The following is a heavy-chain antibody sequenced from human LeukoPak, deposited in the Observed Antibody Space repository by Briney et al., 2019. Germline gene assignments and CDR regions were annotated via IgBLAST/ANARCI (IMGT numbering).Heavy chain of an antibody. V-gene: IGHV3-23*01. D-gene: IGHD3-10*01. CDR2: FRGNGGST. CDR1: GFSFGTFG. CDR3: AKDGYGSGGRWFDP. Sequence: GGSLRLSRAASGFSFGTFGMSWVRQAPGKGLEWISSFRGNGGSTYYAESVRGRFTISRDKSKNTLYLQMNSLRAEDSAVYYCAKDGYGSGGRWFDPWGRGTLVTVSS. J-gene: IGHJ5*02.